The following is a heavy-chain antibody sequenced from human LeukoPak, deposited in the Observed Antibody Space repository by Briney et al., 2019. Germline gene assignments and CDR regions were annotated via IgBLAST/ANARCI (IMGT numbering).Heavy chain of an antibody. D-gene: IGHD3-10*01. CDR2: ISAYNGNT. J-gene: IGHJ4*02. V-gene: IGHV1-18*01. CDR1: GYTFTSYG. CDR3: ARDIGLDQQYGSGDY. Sequence: ASVKGSCKASGYTFTSYGISWVRQAPGQGREWRGWISAYNGNTNYAQKLQGRGTMTTDTSTSTAYMELRSLRSDDTAVYYCARDIGLDQQYGSGDYWGQGTLVTVSS.